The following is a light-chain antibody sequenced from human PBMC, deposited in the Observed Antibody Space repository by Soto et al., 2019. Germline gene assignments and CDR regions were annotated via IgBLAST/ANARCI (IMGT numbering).Light chain of an antibody. J-gene: IGLJ2*01. Sequence: QSVLTQPPSVSGAPGQRVTISCTGSSSNIGAGYDVHWYQQVPGTAPKLLIYDDTNRPSGVSDRFSGSKSGTSASLAITGLQTEDEADYYCQSYDSTLRVLFGGGTQLTVL. CDR1: SSNIGAGYD. CDR3: QSYDSTLRVL. V-gene: IGLV1-40*01. CDR2: DDT.